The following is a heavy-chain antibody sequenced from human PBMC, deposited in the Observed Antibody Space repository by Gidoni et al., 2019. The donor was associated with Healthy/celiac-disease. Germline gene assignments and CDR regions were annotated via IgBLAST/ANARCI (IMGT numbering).Heavy chain of an antibody. Sequence: QVQLVESGGGLVKPGGSLRLSCAASGFTFSDYYMSWIRQAPGKGLEWVSYISSSSSYTNYADSVKGRFTISRDNAKNSLYLQMNSLRAEDTAVYYCAREVGSSSHLDYWGQGTLVTVSS. CDR2: ISSSSSYT. J-gene: IGHJ4*02. V-gene: IGHV3-11*06. CDR1: GFTFSDYY. CDR3: AREVGSSSHLDY. D-gene: IGHD6-6*01.